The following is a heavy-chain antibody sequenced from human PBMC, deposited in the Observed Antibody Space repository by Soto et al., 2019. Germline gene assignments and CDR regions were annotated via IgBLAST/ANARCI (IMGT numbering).Heavy chain of an antibody. D-gene: IGHD5-12*01. CDR1: GFSFSSYA. CDR3: AKGSIEYSASVDN. J-gene: IGHJ4*02. V-gene: IGHV3-23*01. Sequence: DVQLLESGGGLVQPGGSLRLSCAASGFSFSSYAMVWVRQAPGKGLEWVAVISARGGSSYFADSVKGRFTLSRDNPKNVLSLEMNSLRAEDKAIYFCAKGSIEYSASVDNWGQGTLVVVSS. CDR2: ISARGGSS.